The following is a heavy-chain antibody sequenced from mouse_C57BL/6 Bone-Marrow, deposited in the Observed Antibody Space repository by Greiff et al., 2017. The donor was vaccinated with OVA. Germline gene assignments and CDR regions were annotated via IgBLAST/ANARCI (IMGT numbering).Heavy chain of an antibody. J-gene: IGHJ4*01. CDR3: ARYGHDGYFYAMDY. CDR1: GFTFTDYY. V-gene: IGHV7-3*01. CDR2: IRNKANGYTT. D-gene: IGHD2-3*01. Sequence: DVMLVESGGGLVQPGGSLSLSCAASGFTFTDYYMSWVRQPPGKALEWLGFIRNKANGYTTEYSASVKGRFTISRDNSQSILYLQMNALRAEDSATYYCARYGHDGYFYAMDYWGQGTSVTVSS.